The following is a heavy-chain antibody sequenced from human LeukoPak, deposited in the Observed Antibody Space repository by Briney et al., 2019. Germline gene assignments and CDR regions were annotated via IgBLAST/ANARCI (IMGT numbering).Heavy chain of an antibody. CDR1: GFTFSSYG. D-gene: IGHD5-12*01. J-gene: IGHJ4*02. CDR3: AKDRGYSGYDPSLIDY. CDR2: IRYDGSNK. Sequence: PGGSLRLSCAASGFTFSSYGMHWLRQAPGKGLEWVAFIRYDGSNKYYADSVKGGFTISRDNSKNTLYLHMNSLRAEDTAVYYCAKDRGYSGYDPSLIDYWGQGTLVTVSS. V-gene: IGHV3-30*02.